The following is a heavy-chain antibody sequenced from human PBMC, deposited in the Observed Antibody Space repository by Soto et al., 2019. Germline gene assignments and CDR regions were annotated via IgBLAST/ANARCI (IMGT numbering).Heavy chain of an antibody. D-gene: IGHD3-9*01. Sequence: SETLPLTCAVYGVYFTGYCWRWIRQPQGKGLEWIGEINHSGSTNYNPSLQTRVTISIDTSKRQFSLKLNSVTAADSAVYFCARLEGLATISYYFDFWGPGALVTVSS. CDR2: INHSGST. CDR1: GVYFTGYC. J-gene: IGHJ4*02. V-gene: IGHV4-34*01. CDR3: ARLEGLATISYYFDF.